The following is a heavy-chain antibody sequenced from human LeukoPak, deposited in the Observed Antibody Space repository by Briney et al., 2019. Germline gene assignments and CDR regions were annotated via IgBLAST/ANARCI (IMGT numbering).Heavy chain of an antibody. CDR2: ISTSSATI. Sequence: PGGSLRLSCAASGFTFSTYNMDWVREAPGKGLEWISYISTSSATIYYADSVKGRFTISRDNAKNSLYLQMNSLRDEDTAVYYCARPRDSGYDPNGMDVWGQGTTVTVSS. J-gene: IGHJ6*02. D-gene: IGHD5-12*01. CDR1: GFTFSTYN. V-gene: IGHV3-48*02. CDR3: ARPRDSGYDPNGMDV.